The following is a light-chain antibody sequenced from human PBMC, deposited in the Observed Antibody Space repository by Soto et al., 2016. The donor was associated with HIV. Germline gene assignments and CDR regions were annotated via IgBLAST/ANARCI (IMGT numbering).Light chain of an antibody. J-gene: IGLJ1*01. V-gene: IGLV1-40*01. CDR2: GNS. CDR1: SSNIGAKFD. CDR3: QTYDMSLSSYV. Sequence: QSVLTQPPSVSGAPGQRVTISCTGGSSNIGAKFDVHWYQQIPGKAPKLFIFGNSNRPSGVPDRFSGSKSDTSASLAISGLQAEDEADYYCQTYDMSLSSYVFGTGTKVTV.